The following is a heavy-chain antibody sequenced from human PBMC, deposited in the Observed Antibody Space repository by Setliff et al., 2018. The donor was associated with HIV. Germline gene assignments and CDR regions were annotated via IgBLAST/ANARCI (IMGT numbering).Heavy chain of an antibody. V-gene: IGHV1-46*01. CDR1: GYTFTSYI. Sequence: ASVKVSCKASGYTFTSYILHWVRQAAGQGLEWVGRIAPSSGGIHYAQKFQDRVTMTRDTSTNTVYMELSSLRSEDTAVYYCAKGPGYSSSWYYFNYWGQGTLVTVSS. D-gene: IGHD6-13*01. CDR2: IAPSSGGI. CDR3: AKGPGYSSSWYYFNY. J-gene: IGHJ4*02.